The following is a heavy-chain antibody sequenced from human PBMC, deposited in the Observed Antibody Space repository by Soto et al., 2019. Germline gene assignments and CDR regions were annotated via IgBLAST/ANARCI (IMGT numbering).Heavy chain of an antibody. CDR1: GYTFTSYD. CDR3: ATGGGSAVTTAY. D-gene: IGHD4-4*01. J-gene: IGHJ4*02. Sequence: QVQLVQSGAEVKKPGASVKVSCKASGYTFTSYDINWVRQATGQGLEWMGWMNPNSGNTGSAQKFQGRVTMTFDTSVTTAYMELSSLRSADTAVYYCATGGGSAVTTAYWGQGTQVTVSS. V-gene: IGHV1-8*01. CDR2: MNPNSGNT.